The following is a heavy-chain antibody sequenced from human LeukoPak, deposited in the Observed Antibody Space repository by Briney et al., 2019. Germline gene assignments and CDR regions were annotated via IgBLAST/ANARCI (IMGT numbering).Heavy chain of an antibody. CDR1: GYSFTSYW. J-gene: IGHJ4*02. V-gene: IGHV5-51*01. D-gene: IGHD3-22*01. CDR2: IYPGDSDT. CDR3: ARHSFDSSSDYGVITI. Sequence: GESLKISCKGSGYSFTSYWIGWVRQMPGKGLEWMGIIYPGDSDTRYRPSFQGQVPISADKSLSTAYLQWSSLKASDTAMYYCARHSFDSSSDYGVITIWGQGTLVTVSS.